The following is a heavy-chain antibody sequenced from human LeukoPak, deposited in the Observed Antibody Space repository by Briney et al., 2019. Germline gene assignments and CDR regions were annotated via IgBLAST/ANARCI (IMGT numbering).Heavy chain of an antibody. V-gene: IGHV4-34*01. CDR1: RGPFSGYY. D-gene: IGHD2-2*01. CDR2: INHSGST. Sequence: PSETLSLTCAVYRGPFSGYYWSWIRQPPGKGLEWIGEINHSGSTNYNPSLKSRVTISVDTSKNQFSLKLNSVTAADTAVYYCARGLSRTPPGGYWGQGTLVTVSS. CDR3: ARGLSRTPPGGY. J-gene: IGHJ4*02.